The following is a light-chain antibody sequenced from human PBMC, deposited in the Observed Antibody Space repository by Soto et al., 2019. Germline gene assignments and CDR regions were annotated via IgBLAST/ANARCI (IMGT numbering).Light chain of an antibody. V-gene: IGKV1-39*01. Sequence: DIQMTQSPSSLSASVGDRVTITCRASQYISDFLNWYQQKPGKAPVILIYAASTSQSGVPSRFNGGGSETNFTLIISSLQPEDFATYFCQQSYTTPHTFGGGTKVEIK. CDR2: AAS. CDR1: QYISDF. J-gene: IGKJ4*01. CDR3: QQSYTTPHT.